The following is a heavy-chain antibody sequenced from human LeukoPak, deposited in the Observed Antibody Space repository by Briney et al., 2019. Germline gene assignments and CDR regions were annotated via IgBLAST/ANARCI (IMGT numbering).Heavy chain of an antibody. CDR1: GGSITSYY. CDR2: IYYSGTT. CDR3: VRSRSGTYGWFDP. Sequence: SETLSLTCTVSGGSITSYYWSWIRQPPGKGLEWIGYIYYSGTTNYNPSLKSRVTISVDTSKNQFSLKVNSVTAADTAVYYCVRSRSGTYGWFDPWGQGTLVTVSS. V-gene: IGHV4-59*01. J-gene: IGHJ5*02. D-gene: IGHD4-17*01.